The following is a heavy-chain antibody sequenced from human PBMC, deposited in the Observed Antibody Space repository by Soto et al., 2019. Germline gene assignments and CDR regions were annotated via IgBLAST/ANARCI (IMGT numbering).Heavy chain of an antibody. CDR1: GFTFSSYA. Sequence: PGGSLRLSCAASGFTFSSYAMSWVRQAPGKGLEWVTAISGSGGSTYYADSVKGRFTISRDNSKNTLYLQMNSLRAEDTAVYYCAKDRGYDFFSRDDYFDYWGQGTLVTVSS. J-gene: IGHJ4*02. D-gene: IGHD5-12*01. V-gene: IGHV3-23*01. CDR2: ISGSGGST. CDR3: AKDRGYDFFSRDDYFDY.